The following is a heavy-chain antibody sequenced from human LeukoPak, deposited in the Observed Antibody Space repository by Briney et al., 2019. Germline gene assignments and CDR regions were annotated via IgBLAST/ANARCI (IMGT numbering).Heavy chain of an antibody. CDR1: GFTLSNYV. V-gene: IGHV3-30*18. D-gene: IGHD1-26*01. Sequence: GGSLRLSCATSGFTLSNYVVHWVRQAPGKGLEGGAVISYDGSNEYYADSVKGRFTLSRDNSKNPLYLQMNSLRAEDTAEYYCAKGPLPILGYWGQGTLVTVSS. CDR3: AKGPLPILGY. CDR2: ISYDGSNE. J-gene: IGHJ4*02.